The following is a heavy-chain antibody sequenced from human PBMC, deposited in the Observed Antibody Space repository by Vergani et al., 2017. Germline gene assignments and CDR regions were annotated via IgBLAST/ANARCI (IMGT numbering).Heavy chain of an antibody. CDR2: IWYDGSNK. Sequence: QVQLVESGGGVVQPGRSLRLSCAASGFTFSSYGMHWVRQAPGKGLEWVAVIWYDGSNKYYADSVKGRFTISRDNSKNTLYLQMNSLRAEDTAVYYCATIRMYYDRAGDLDYWGQGTLVTVSS. J-gene: IGHJ4*02. V-gene: IGHV3-33*01. D-gene: IGHD3-22*01. CDR1: GFTFSSYG. CDR3: ATIRMYYDRAGDLDY.